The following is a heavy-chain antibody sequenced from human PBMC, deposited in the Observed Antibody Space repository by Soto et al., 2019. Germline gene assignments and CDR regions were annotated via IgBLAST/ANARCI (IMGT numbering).Heavy chain of an antibody. CDR1: GGSFSGYY. D-gene: IGHD4-17*01. CDR3: ARGRDYGDYY. CDR2: INHSGST. V-gene: IGHV4-34*01. Sequence: PSETLSLTXAVYGGSFSGYYWSWIRQPPGKGLEWIGEINHSGSTNYNPSLKSRVTISVDTSKNQFSLKLSSVTAADTAVYYCARGRDYGDYYWGQGTLVTVS. J-gene: IGHJ4*02.